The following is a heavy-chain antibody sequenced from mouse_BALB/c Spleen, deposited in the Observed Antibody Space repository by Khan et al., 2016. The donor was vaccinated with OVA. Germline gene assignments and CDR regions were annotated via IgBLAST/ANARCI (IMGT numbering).Heavy chain of an antibody. V-gene: IGHV1-7*01. Sequence: QVQLKESGAELAKPGASVKMSCKASGYTFTTYCMHWVKQRPGQGLEWIGYINPTSGYTDYNEKFKDRATLSADKSSSPAYMQLSSLTSEDSAVYSCTRDRIDYGGQGTTLTVSS. J-gene: IGHJ2*01. CDR3: TRDRIDY. CDR2: INPTSGYT. CDR1: GYTFTTYC.